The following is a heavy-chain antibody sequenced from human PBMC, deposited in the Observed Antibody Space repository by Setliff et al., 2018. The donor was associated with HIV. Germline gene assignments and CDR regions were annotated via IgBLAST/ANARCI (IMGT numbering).Heavy chain of an antibody. Sequence: SETLSLTCAVYGGSFSDYYWTWIRQSPGKGLEWIGEINHRGSTNYNPSLKSRVTIAVDTSKTQFSLKLNSVTAADTAVHYCARDVLDLVISVYGFWGQGIPVTVSS. J-gene: IGHJ4*02. CDR3: ARDVLDLVISVYGF. CDR1: GGSFSDYY. D-gene: IGHD3-22*01. CDR2: INHRGST. V-gene: IGHV4-34*01.